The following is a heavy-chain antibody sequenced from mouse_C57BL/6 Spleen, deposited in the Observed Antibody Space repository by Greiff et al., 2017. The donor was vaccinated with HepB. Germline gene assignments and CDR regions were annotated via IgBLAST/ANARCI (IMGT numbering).Heavy chain of an antibody. V-gene: IGHV5-4*01. Sequence: EVKLVESGGGLVKPGGSLKLSCAASGFTFSSYAMSWVRQTPEKRLEWVATISDGGSYTYYPDNVKGRFTISKDNANNNLYLQMSHLKSEDTAMYYCAREAIISWFAYWGQGTLVTVSA. CDR3: AREAIISWFAY. J-gene: IGHJ3*01. CDR1: GFTFSSYA. CDR2: ISDGGSYT.